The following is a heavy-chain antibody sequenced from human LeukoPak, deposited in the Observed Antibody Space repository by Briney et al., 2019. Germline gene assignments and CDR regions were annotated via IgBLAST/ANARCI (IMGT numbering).Heavy chain of an antibody. CDR2: IFYSGST. J-gene: IGHJ4*02. Sequence: SETLSLTCTVSGGSISTYYWSWIRQPPGKGLEWIGYIFYSGSTNYNPSLKSRVTISVDTSKNQFSLKLTSVTAADTAVYYCARDRDAYSRYFDYWGQGTLVTVSS. CDR1: GGSISTYY. CDR3: ARDRDAYSRYFDY. V-gene: IGHV4-59*01. D-gene: IGHD4-4*01.